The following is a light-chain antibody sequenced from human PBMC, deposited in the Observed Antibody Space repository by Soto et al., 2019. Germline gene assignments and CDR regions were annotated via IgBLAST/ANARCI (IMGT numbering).Light chain of an antibody. Sequence: QSVLTQPASVSGSPGQSITISCTGTSSDVGSYNFVSWYQHHPGKAPQLMIYEGNEWPSGISDRFSGFKSGNTASLTISGLQAEDEADYYCCSYAGSSTFVVFGGGTKLTVL. CDR2: EGN. CDR3: CSYAGSSTFVV. CDR1: SSDVGSYNF. V-gene: IGLV2-23*03. J-gene: IGLJ2*01.